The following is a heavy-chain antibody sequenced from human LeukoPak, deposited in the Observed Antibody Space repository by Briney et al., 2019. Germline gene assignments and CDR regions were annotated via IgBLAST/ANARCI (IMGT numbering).Heavy chain of an antibody. Sequence: PSETLSLTCTVSGGSISSYYWSWIRQPPGKGLEWIGYIYYSGSTNYNPSLKSRVTISVDTSKNQFSLKLSSVTAADTAVYYCARVREGRIPPEDIVVVPAAIGSGAFDIWGQGTMVTVSS. CDR2: IYYSGST. J-gene: IGHJ3*02. CDR3: ARVREGRIPPEDIVVVPAAIGSGAFDI. D-gene: IGHD2-2*01. V-gene: IGHV4-59*01. CDR1: GGSISSYY.